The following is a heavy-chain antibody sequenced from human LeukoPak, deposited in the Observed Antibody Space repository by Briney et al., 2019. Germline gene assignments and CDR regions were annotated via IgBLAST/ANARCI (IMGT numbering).Heavy chain of an antibody. CDR3: ARDYVGSSSWYDY. J-gene: IGHJ4*02. CDR2: INPNSGGT. D-gene: IGHD6-13*01. CDR1: GYTFTGYY. Sequence: ASVKVSCKASGYTFTGYYMHWVRQAPGQGLDWMGWINPNSGGTNYAQKFQGRVTMTRDTSISTAYMELSRLRSDDTAVYYCARDYVGSSSWYDYWGQGTLVTVSS. V-gene: IGHV1-2*02.